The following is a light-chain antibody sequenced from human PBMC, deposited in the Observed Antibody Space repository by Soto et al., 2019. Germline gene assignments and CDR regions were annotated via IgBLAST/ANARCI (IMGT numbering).Light chain of an antibody. CDR3: QQYDNSHLT. CDR1: QSVNSKY. Sequence: EVVLTQSPGTLSLSPGERATLSCRASQSVNSKYLAWNQQKPGQAPRLLMYAISSRAAGIPDRFSGSGSGTDFTLTISRLEPEDLAVYYCQQYDNSHLTFGGGTKVEI. J-gene: IGKJ4*01. V-gene: IGKV3-20*01. CDR2: AIS.